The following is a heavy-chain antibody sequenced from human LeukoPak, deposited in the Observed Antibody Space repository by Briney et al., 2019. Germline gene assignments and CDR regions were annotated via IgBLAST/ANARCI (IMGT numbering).Heavy chain of an antibody. V-gene: IGHV4-39*07. CDR3: ARGQIHSGRDFSPLYYYYYMDV. D-gene: IGHD3-3*01. J-gene: IGHJ6*03. Sequence: SETLSLTCTVSGGSISSSNYYWGWIRQPPGKGLECIGSIYYSGSTYYNPSLKSRVTISVDTSKNQFSLKLSSVTAADTAVYYCARGQIHSGRDFSPLYYYYYMDVWGKGTTVTVSS. CDR1: GGSISSSNYY. CDR2: IYYSGST.